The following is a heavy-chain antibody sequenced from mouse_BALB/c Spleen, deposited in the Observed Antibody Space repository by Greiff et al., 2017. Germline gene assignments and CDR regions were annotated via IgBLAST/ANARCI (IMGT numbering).Heavy chain of an antibody. CDR1: GYAFTNYW. V-gene: IGHV1-63*01. CDR3: ASVRNYYGSSYWFAY. Sequence: SGAELVRPGTSVKISCKASGYAFTNYWLGWVKQRPGHGLEWIGDIYPGSGNTYYNEKFKGKATLTADKSSSTAYMQLSSLTSEDSAVYFCASVRNYYGSSYWFAYWGQGTLVTVSA. CDR2: IYPGSGNT. D-gene: IGHD1-1*01. J-gene: IGHJ3*01.